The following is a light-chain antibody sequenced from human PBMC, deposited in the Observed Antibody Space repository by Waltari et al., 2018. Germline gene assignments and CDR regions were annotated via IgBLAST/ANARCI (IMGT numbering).Light chain of an antibody. CDR2: WAS. CDR1: QSVLYSPDNKNY. J-gene: IGKJ2*01. V-gene: IGKV4-1*01. Sequence: DIVMTQSPDSLAVSLGERATINCKSSQSVLYSPDNKNYLAWYQQKPGQPPKLLISWASTRESGVPDRFSASGSGTDFTLTISSLQAEDVAVYYCQQYYTTLFTFGQGTKLEIK. CDR3: QQYYTTLFT.